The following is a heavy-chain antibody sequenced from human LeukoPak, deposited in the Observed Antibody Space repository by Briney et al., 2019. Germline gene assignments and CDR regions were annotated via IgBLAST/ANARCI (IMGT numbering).Heavy chain of an antibody. CDR3: AREVRYSTSCYKDY. CDR2: INPNSGDT. J-gene: IGHJ4*02. CDR1: GYTFTSYG. D-gene: IGHD2-2*02. Sequence: ASVKVSCKASGYTFTSYGISWVRQAPGQGLEWMGRINPNSGDTNYAQKFQGRVTMTRDTSITTAYMELGRLRSDDTAIYYCAREVRYSTSCYKDYWGQGALVTVSS. V-gene: IGHV1-2*06.